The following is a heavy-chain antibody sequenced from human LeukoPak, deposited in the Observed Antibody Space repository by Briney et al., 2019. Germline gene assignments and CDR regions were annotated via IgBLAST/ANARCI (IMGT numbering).Heavy chain of an antibody. Sequence: GGSLRLSCAASGFTFSSYAMNWVRQAPGKGLEWVSGISGSGDSTYYADSVKGRFTISRDNSKITVYLQMNSLRAEDTAVYYCTKGQQQYPRSVDHWGQGTLVAVSS. J-gene: IGHJ4*02. V-gene: IGHV3-23*01. CDR3: TKGQQQYPRSVDH. CDR1: GFTFSSYA. D-gene: IGHD6-13*01. CDR2: ISGSGDST.